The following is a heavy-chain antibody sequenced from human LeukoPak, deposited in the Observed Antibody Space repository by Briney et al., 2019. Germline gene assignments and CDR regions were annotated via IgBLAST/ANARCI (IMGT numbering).Heavy chain of an antibody. CDR2: IYYSGST. CDR1: GGSISSGDYY. CDR3: AMTFYQLLLGPSGWFDP. J-gene: IGHJ5*02. V-gene: IGHV4-30-4*01. D-gene: IGHD2-2*01. Sequence: SQTLSLTCTVSGGSISSGDYYWSWIRQPPGKGLEWIGYIYYSGSTYYNPSLKSRVTISVDTSKNQFSLKLSSVTAADTAVYYCAMTFYQLLLGPSGWFDPWGQGTLVTVSS.